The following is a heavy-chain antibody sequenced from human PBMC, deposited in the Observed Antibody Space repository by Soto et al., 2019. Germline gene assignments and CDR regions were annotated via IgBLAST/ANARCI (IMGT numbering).Heavy chain of an antibody. Sequence: ASVKVSCKASGYTFTSYAMHWVRQAPGQRLEWMGWINAGNGNTKYSQKFQGRVTITRDTSASTAYMELSSLRSDDTAVYYCARDWEAAGPFDYWGQGTLVTVSS. V-gene: IGHV1-3*01. J-gene: IGHJ4*02. D-gene: IGHD6-13*01. CDR1: GYTFTSYA. CDR2: INAGNGNT. CDR3: ARDWEAAGPFDY.